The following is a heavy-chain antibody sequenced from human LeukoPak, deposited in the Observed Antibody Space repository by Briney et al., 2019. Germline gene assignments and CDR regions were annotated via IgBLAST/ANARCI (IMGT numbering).Heavy chain of an antibody. CDR2: IKQDGSEK. CDR1: GFTFSAYG. J-gene: IGHJ4*02. Sequence: GGSLRLSCATSGFTFSAYGMHWVRQAPGKGLEWVANIKQDGSEKYYVDSVKGRFTISRDNAKNSLYLQMDSLRVEDTAVYYCAKGGALGYWGQGTLVPVSS. V-gene: IGHV3-7*01. D-gene: IGHD3-16*01. CDR3: AKGGALGY.